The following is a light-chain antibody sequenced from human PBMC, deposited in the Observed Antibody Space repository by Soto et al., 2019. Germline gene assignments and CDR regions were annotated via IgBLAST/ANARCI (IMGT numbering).Light chain of an antibody. CDR2: SAS. CDR1: PGIGTF. V-gene: IGKV1-27*01. Sequence: DIQMTQSPSSLSASVGDRVIITCRASPGIGTFLAWYQQRPGKVPELLMYSASTLQSGVPSRFSGSGSGTQFTLTISSLQPEDVATYYCQKYNSFPWTFGPGTKVELK. CDR3: QKYNSFPWT. J-gene: IGKJ1*01.